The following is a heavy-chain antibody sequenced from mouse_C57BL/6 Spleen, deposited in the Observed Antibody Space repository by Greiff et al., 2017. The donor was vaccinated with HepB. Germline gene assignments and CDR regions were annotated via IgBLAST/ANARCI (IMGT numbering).Heavy chain of an antibody. CDR1: GFTFSSYA. CDR2: ISDGGSYT. J-gene: IGHJ2*01. CDR3: ARGTLDYFDY. Sequence: DVMLVESGGGLVKPGGSLKPSCAASGFTFSSYAMSWVRQTPEKRLEWVATISDGGSYTYYPDNVKGRFTISRDNAKNNLYLQMSHLKSEDTAMYYCARGTLDYFDYWGQGTTLTVSS. V-gene: IGHV5-4*03.